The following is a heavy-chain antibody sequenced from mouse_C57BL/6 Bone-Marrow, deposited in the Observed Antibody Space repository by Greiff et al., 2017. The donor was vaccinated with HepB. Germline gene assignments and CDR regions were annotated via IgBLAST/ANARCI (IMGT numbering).Heavy chain of an antibody. CDR2: INPSTGYT. D-gene: IGHD1-1*01. J-gene: IGHJ4*01. CDR1: GYTFTSYW. Sequence: QVQLQQSGAELAKPGASVKMSCKASGYTFTSYWMHWVKQRPGQGLEWIVYINPSTGYTEYNQKFKDKATLTADKSSSTAYMQLSSLTSEDSAVYYCARLYYGSRSYAMDYWGQGTSVTVSS. V-gene: IGHV1-7*01. CDR3: ARLYYGSRSYAMDY.